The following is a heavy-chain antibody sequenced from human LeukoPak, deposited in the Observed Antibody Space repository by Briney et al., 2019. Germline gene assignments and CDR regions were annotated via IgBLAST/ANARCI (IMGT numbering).Heavy chain of an antibody. V-gene: IGHV4-39*01. CDR2: IYYSGST. CDR1: GGSISSSSYY. D-gene: IGHD3-10*01. J-gene: IGHJ4*02. CDR3: ARLWFGAYYFDY. Sequence: KPSETLSLTCTVSGGSISSSSYYWGWIRQPPGKGLEWIGSIYYSGSTYYNPSLKSRVTISVDTSKNQFSLKLNSVTAADTAVYYCARLWFGAYYFDYWGQGTLVTVSS.